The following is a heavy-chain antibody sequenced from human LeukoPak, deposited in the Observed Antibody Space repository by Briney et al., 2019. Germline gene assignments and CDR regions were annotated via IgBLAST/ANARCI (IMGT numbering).Heavy chain of an antibody. V-gene: IGHV4-59*01. Sequence: PSETLSLTCTVSGGSISSYYWSWIRQPPGKGLEWIGYIYYSESTNYNPSLKSRVTISVDTSKNQFSLKLSSVTAADTAVYYCARARRYCSGGSCYFEDYWGQGTLVTVSS. CDR3: ARARRYCSGGSCYFEDY. CDR2: IYYSEST. D-gene: IGHD2-15*01. CDR1: GGSISSYY. J-gene: IGHJ4*02.